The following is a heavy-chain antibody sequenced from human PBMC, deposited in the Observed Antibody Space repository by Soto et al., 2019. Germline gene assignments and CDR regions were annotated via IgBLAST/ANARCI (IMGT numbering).Heavy chain of an antibody. Sequence: PGGSLRLSCAASGFTFSSYSMNWVRQAPGKGLEWVSSISSSSSYIYYADSVKGRFTISRDNAKNSLYLQMNSLRAEDTAVYYCARDLQYYYDSSGYRSPDAFDIWGQGTMVTV. CDR3: ARDLQYYYDSSGYRSPDAFDI. CDR2: ISSSSSYI. J-gene: IGHJ3*02. V-gene: IGHV3-21*01. D-gene: IGHD3-22*01. CDR1: GFTFSSYS.